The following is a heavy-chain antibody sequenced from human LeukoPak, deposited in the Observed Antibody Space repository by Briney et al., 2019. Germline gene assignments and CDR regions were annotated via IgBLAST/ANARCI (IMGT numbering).Heavy chain of an antibody. CDR3: ALGSSSFFDY. V-gene: IGHV4-61*02. J-gene: IGHJ4*02. CDR2: IYTSGSS. CDR1: GGSISSGSYY. D-gene: IGHD6-6*01. Sequence: SETLSLTCTVSGGSISSGSYYWSWIRQPAGKGLEWIGRIYTSGSSNYNPSLKSRVTISVDTSKNQFSLKLSSVTAADTAVYYCALGSSSFFDYWGQGTLVTVSS.